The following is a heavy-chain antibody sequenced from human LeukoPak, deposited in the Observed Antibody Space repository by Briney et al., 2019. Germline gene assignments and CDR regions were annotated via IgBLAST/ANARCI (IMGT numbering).Heavy chain of an antibody. CDR2: INSDGSIT. CDR3: AKIDAY. J-gene: IGHJ4*02. V-gene: IGHV3-74*01. Sequence: GGSLRLSCAASGFTFSSNWMHWVRQAPGKGLVWVSRINSDGSITNYADSVKGRFTISRDNGKNTLYLQMSSLRAEDTAVYYCAKIDAYWGQGTLVTVSS. CDR1: GFTFSSNW.